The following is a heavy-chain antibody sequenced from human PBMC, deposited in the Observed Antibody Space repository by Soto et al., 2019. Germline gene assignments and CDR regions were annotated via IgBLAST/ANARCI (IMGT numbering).Heavy chain of an antibody. D-gene: IGHD3-3*01. J-gene: IGHJ4*02. CDR1: GDSISSSSYY. CDR3: ARGHGGITIFGAPGHFDY. CDR2: ISYSGST. V-gene: IGHV4-39*01. Sequence: SETLSLTCTVSGDSISSSSYYWGWIRQPPGKGLEWIGSISYSGSTYYNPSLKSRVTISVDTSRNQFSLNLSSVSAADAAVYYCARGHGGITIFGAPGHFDYWGQGTLVTVSS.